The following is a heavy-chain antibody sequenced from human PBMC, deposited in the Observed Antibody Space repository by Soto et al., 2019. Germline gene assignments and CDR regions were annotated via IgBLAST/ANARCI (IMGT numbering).Heavy chain of an antibody. J-gene: IGHJ4*02. D-gene: IGHD3-9*01. CDR3: ARGLRDFDPYYFDY. CDR2: IDPSDSYT. Sequence: PGESLKISCKGSGYSFTSHWISWVRQMPGKGLEWMGRIDPSDSYTNYSPSFQGHVTISADRSITTAFLQWSSLKASDTAMYYCARGLRDFDPYYFDYWGQGTLVTVSP. CDR1: GYSFTSHW. V-gene: IGHV5-10-1*01.